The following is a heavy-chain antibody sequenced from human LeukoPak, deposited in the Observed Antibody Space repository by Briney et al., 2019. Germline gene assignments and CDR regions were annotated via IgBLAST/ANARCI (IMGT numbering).Heavy chain of an antibody. V-gene: IGHV4-4*07. J-gene: IGHJ5*02. CDR1: GGSISSYY. CDR3: ARGRMFRGGGSDFPFNWFDP. CDR2: IYTSGSA. D-gene: IGHD3-10*01. Sequence: SETLSLTCIVSGGSISSYYWGWIRQPAGKGLEWIGRIYTSGSANYNPSLTSRLTMSVDTSKNQFSLKLNSATAAHTAVYYCARGRMFRGGGSDFPFNWFDPWGQGTLVTVSS.